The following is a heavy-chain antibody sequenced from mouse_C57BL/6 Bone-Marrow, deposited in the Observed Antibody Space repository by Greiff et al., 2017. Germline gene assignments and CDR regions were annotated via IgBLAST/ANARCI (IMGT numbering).Heavy chain of an antibody. J-gene: IGHJ4*01. CDR1: GFTFSDYY. D-gene: IGHD1-1*01. CDR3: ARLSTVVATEAMDY. Sequence: DVHLVESGGGLVQPGGSLKLSCAASGFTFSDYYMYWVRQTPEKRLEWVAYISNGGGSTYYPDTVKGRFTISRDTANNTLYLQMSRLKSEDTAMYYCARLSTVVATEAMDYWGQGTSVTVSS. CDR2: ISNGGGST. V-gene: IGHV5-12*01.